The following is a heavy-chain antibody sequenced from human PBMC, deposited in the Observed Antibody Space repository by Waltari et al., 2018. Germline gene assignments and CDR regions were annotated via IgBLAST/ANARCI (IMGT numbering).Heavy chain of an antibody. J-gene: IGHJ5*02. CDR2: ISAYNGNT. D-gene: IGHD3-16*01. Sequence: QVQLVQSGAEVKKPGASVKVSCKASGYTFTSYGISWVRQAPGQGLAWMGWISAYNGNTNDAQKLQGRVTMTTDTSTSTADMELRSRRSDGTAVYYGARGGDPRGWFDPWGQGTLVTVSS. CDR3: ARGGDPRGWFDP. V-gene: IGHV1-18*01. CDR1: GYTFTSYG.